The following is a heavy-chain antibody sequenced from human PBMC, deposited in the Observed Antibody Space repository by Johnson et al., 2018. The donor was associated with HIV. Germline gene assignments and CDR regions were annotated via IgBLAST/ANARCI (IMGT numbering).Heavy chain of an antibody. V-gene: IGHV3-30*02. Sequence: QVQLVESGGGVVQPGGSLRLSCAASGFNFDNYGFHWVRQAPGKGPEWMAFMRYDGSNKYYADSVKGRFTISRDNSKNTLYLQMNSLRAEDTAVYYCAKDELGMGIGGAFDIWGQGTMVTVSS. D-gene: IGHD3-3*01. J-gene: IGHJ3*02. CDR1: GFNFDNYG. CDR3: AKDELGMGIGGAFDI. CDR2: MRYDGSNK.